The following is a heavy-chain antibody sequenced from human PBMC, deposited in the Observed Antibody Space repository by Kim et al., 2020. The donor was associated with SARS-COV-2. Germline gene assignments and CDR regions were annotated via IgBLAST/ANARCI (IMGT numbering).Heavy chain of an antibody. J-gene: IGHJ1*01. CDR1: GGSISSYY. CDR2: IYYSGST. V-gene: IGHV4-59*01. Sequence: SETLSLTCTVSGGSISSYYWSWIRQPPGKGLEWIGYIYYSGSTNYNPSLKSRVTISVDTSKNQFSLKLSSVTAADTAVYYCARASGYSSSWYYFQHWGQGTLVTVSS. D-gene: IGHD6-13*01. CDR3: ARASGYSSSWYYFQH.